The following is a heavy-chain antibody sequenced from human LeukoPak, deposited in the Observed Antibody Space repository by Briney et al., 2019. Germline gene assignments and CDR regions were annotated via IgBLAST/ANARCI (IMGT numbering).Heavy chain of an antibody. Sequence: PSETLSLTCTVSGGSISSGSYYWSWIRQPPGKGLEWIGYIYYSGSTNYNPSLKSRVTISVDTSKNQFSLKLSSVTAADPAVYYCARSYYDISQGNWFDPWGQGTLVTVSS. CDR2: IYYSGST. V-gene: IGHV4-61*01. J-gene: IGHJ5*02. CDR1: GGSISSGSYY. CDR3: ARSYYDISQGNWFDP. D-gene: IGHD3-9*01.